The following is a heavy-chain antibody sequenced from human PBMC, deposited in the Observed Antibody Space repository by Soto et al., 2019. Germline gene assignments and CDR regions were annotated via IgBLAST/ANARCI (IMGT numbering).Heavy chain of an antibody. V-gene: IGHV1-69*13. D-gene: IGHD3-22*01. CDR2: IIPIFGTA. J-gene: IGHJ6*02. CDR1: GGTFSSYA. Sequence: SVKVSCKASGGTFSSYAISWVRQAPGQGLEWMGGIIPIFGTANYAQKFQGRVTITADESTTTAYMELSSLRSEDTAVYYCARDLRHYYDSSGDSLPPYYYYGMDVWGQGTTVTVSS. CDR3: ARDLRHYYDSSGDSLPPYYYYGMDV.